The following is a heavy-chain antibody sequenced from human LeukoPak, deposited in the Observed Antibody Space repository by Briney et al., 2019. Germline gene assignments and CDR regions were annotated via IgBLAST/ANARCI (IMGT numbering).Heavy chain of an antibody. CDR3: ARSHRELNDSSGYYTDAFDI. Sequence: PSETLSLTCTVSGGSISSGGYYWSWIRQPPGKGLEWIGSIYYSGSTYYNPSLKSRVTISVDTSKNQFSLKLSSVTAADTAVYYCARSHRELNDSSGYYTDAFDIWGQGTMVTVSS. CDR1: GGSISSGGYY. CDR2: IYYSGST. D-gene: IGHD3-22*01. V-gene: IGHV4-39*07. J-gene: IGHJ3*02.